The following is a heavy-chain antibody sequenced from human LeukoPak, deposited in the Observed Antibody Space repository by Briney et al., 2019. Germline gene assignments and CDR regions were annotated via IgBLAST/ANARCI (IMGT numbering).Heavy chain of an antibody. Sequence: GRSLRLSCAASGFTFSSYGMHWVRQAPGKGLEWVAIISYDGSNKYYADSVKGRFTISKDNSQNTLYLQMNSLRAEDTAVYYCASHRGDYATGYFDYWGQGTLVTVSS. D-gene: IGHD1-1*01. CDR1: GFTFSSYG. J-gene: IGHJ4*02. V-gene: IGHV3-30*03. CDR3: ASHRGDYATGYFDY. CDR2: ISYDGSNK.